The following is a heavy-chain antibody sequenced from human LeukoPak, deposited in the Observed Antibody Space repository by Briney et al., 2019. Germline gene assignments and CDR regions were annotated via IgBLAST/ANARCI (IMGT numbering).Heavy chain of an antibody. Sequence: GGSLRLSCKGSGYTFTNFWIGWVRQVPGKGLDSMGIIFPRGSDTRYSPSFQGQVTISADKSITTAYLQWSSLKASDTAIYYCARRSSDGQIDYWGQGTLVTVSS. D-gene: IGHD2-2*01. CDR3: ARRSSDGQIDY. V-gene: IGHV5-51*01. CDR1: GYTFTNFW. J-gene: IGHJ4*02. CDR2: IFPRGSDT.